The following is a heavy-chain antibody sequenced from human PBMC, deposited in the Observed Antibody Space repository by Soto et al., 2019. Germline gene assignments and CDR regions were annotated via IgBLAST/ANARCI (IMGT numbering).Heavy chain of an antibody. CDR1: GFTFSAHY. CDR2: ISDTSGTI. V-gene: IGHV3-11*01. J-gene: IGHJ6*02. Sequence: PGGSLRLSCEASGFTFSAHYMSWIRQAPGKGLEWVSYISDTSGTIYYADSVRGRFTISRDNAKNSLSLQMNSLRADDTAVYYCARDRQPSSYIGLDVWGQGTTVTVSS. CDR3: ARDRQPSSYIGLDV. D-gene: IGHD4-4*01.